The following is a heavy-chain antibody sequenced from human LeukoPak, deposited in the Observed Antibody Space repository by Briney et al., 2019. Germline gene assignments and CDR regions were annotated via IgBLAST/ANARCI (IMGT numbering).Heavy chain of an antibody. J-gene: IGHJ4*02. CDR2: INSDGSST. D-gene: IGHD5-12*01. CDR3: ARAGTGGGYDSGFEC. V-gene: IGHV3-74*01. Sequence: GGSLRLSCAASGFTFSSYWMHWVRQAPGKWLVWVSRINSDGSSTSYADSVKGRFTISRDNAKNTLYLQMNSLRAEDTAVYYCARAGTGGGYDSGFECWGQGTLVTVSS. CDR1: GFTFSSYW.